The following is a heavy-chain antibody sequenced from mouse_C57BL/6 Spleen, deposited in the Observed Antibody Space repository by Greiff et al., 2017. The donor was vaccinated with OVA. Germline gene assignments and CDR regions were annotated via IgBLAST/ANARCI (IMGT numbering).Heavy chain of an antibody. V-gene: IGHV1-55*01. CDR3: ARSGSSWRYFDV. CDR2: IYPGSGST. CDR1: GYTFTSYW. J-gene: IGHJ1*03. Sequence: QVQLQQPGAELVKPGASVKMSCKASGYTFTSYWITWVKQRPGQGLEWIGDIYPGSGSTNYNEKFKSKATLTVDTSSSTAYMQLSSLTPEDSAVYYCARSGSSWRYFDVWGTGTTVTVSS. D-gene: IGHD1-1*01.